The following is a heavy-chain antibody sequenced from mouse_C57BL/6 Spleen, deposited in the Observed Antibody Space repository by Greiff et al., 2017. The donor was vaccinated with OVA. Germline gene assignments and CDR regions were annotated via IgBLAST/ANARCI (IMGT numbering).Heavy chain of an antibody. CDR3: AREGIYGNYEFYY. CDR1: GYTFTSYW. J-gene: IGHJ2*01. D-gene: IGHD2-1*01. V-gene: IGHV1-52*01. Sequence: VQLQQPGAELVRPRSSVKLSCKASGYTFTSYWMHWVKQRPIQGLEWIGNIDPSDSETHYNQKFKDKATLTVDKSSSTAYMQLSSLTSEDSAVYYCAREGIYGNYEFYYWGQGTTLTVSS. CDR2: IDPSDSET.